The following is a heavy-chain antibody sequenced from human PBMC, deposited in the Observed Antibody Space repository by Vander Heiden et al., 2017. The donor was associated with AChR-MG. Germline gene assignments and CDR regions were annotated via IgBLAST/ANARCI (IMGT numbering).Heavy chain of an antibody. CDR3: AKDSTVLGYYYYMDV. Sequence: EVQLVESGGGLVQPGRSLRLSCAASGFTFDDYAMHWVRQAPGKGLEWVSGISWNSGSIGYADSVKGRFTISRDNAKNSLYLQMNSLRAEDTALYYCAKDSTVLGYYYYMDVWGKGTTVTVSS. V-gene: IGHV3-9*01. CDR2: ISWNSGSI. CDR1: GFTFDDYA. J-gene: IGHJ6*03. D-gene: IGHD2-2*01.